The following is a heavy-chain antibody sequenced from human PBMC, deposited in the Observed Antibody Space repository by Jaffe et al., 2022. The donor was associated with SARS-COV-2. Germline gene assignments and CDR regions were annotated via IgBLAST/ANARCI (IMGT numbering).Heavy chain of an antibody. CDR1: GGSISSYY. Sequence: QVQLQESGPGLVKPSETLSLTCTVSGGSISSYYWSWIRQPPGKGLEWIGYIYYSGSTNYNPSLKSRVTISVDTSKNQFSLKLSSVTAADTAVYYCATYSGAELDFDYWGQGTLVTVSS. CDR3: ATYSGAELDFDY. V-gene: IGHV4-59*01. CDR2: IYYSGST. D-gene: IGHD5-12*01. J-gene: IGHJ4*02.